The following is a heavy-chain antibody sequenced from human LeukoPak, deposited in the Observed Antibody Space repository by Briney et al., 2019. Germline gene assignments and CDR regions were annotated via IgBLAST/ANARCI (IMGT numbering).Heavy chain of an antibody. V-gene: IGHV3-48*03. Sequence: PGGSLRLSCAASGFTFSTYEMNWVRQAPGRGLEWVSYISSGGSTTYYADSVKGRLTISRDNAKNLLYLQMNNLRGDDTAVYYCARRYCSSTSCTLDYWGQGTQVTVSS. D-gene: IGHD2-2*01. CDR3: ARRYCSSTSCTLDY. J-gene: IGHJ4*02. CDR2: ISSGGSTT. CDR1: GFTFSTYE.